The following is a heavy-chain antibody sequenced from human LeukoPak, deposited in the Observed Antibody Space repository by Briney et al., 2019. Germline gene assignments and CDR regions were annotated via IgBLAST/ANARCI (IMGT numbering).Heavy chain of an antibody. CDR3: ANGNNGDYVRLDY. D-gene: IGHD4-17*01. V-gene: IGHV3-23*01. CDR1: GFTFSNYA. J-gene: IGHJ4*02. Sequence: PGGSLRLSCAASGFTFSNYAMTWVRQAPGKGLEWASVISGSGGNTYYADSVKGRFTISRDNSKNTLYLQMNSLRAEDTAVYYCANGNNGDYVRLDYWGQGTLVTVSS. CDR2: ISGSGGNT.